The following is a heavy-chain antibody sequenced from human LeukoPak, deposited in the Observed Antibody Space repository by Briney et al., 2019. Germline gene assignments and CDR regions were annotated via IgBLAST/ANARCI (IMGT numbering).Heavy chain of an antibody. CDR1: GGSISSTTYY. D-gene: IGHD6-6*01. CDR3: ARWGIAARRPFDY. Sequence: SETLSLTCIVSGGSISSTTYYWGWIRQPPGKGLEWIGEINHSGSTNYNPSLKSRVTISVDTSKNQFSLKLSSVTAADTAVYYCARWGIAARRPFDYWGQGTLVTVSS. CDR2: INHSGST. J-gene: IGHJ4*02. V-gene: IGHV4-39*07.